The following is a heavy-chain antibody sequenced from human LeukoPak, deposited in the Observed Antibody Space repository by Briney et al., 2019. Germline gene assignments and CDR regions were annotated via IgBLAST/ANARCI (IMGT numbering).Heavy chain of an antibody. CDR1: GGSISSGGYS. V-gene: IGHV4-30-2*01. D-gene: IGHD3-16*01. J-gene: IGHJ3*02. Sequence: PSETLSLTCAVSGGSISSGGYSWSWIRQLPGKGLEWIGYIYHSGSTYYNPSLKSRVTISVDRSKNQFSLKLSSVTAADTAVYYCASLGDLGAFDIWGQGTMVTVSS. CDR3: ASLGDLGAFDI. CDR2: IYHSGST.